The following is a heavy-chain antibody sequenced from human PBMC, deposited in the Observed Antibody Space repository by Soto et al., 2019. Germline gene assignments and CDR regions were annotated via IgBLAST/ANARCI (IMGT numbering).Heavy chain of an antibody. CDR2: IYGATGT. Sequence: PVGSLRLSCAVSGFTVSSNYMPWVRKAPGKGLEWVSGIYGATGTYYADSVKGRFTISRDSSKSTLYLQMNSLRAEDTCLHYCARGLMYRGGWTPCCYYAMGVCRKGTTGTVSS. D-gene: IGHD6-19*01. CDR1: GFTVSSNY. J-gene: IGHJ6*04. V-gene: IGHV3-53*01. CDR3: ARGLMYRGGWTPCCYYAMGV.